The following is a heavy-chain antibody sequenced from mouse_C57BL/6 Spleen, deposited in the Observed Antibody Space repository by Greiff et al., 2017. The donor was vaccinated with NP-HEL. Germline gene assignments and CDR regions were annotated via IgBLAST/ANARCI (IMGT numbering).Heavy chain of an antibody. CDR1: GYTFTDYE. J-gene: IGHJ2*01. D-gene: IGHD1-1*01. CDR3: THNYYGSSSLYYFDY. CDR2: IDPETGGT. V-gene: IGHV1-15*01. Sequence: VKLQESGAELVRPGASVTLSCKASGYTFTDYEMHWVKQTPVHGLEWIGAIDPETGGTAYNQKFKGKAILTADKSSSTAYMELRSLTSEDSAVYYCTHNYYGSSSLYYFDYWGQGTTLTVSS.